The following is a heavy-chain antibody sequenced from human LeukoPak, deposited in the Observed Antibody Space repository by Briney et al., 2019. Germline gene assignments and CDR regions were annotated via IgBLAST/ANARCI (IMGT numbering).Heavy chain of an antibody. Sequence: SETLSLTCTVSGYSISSGYYWGWIRQPPGKGLEWIGSIYHSGSTYYNPSLKSRVTISVDTSKNQFSLKLSSVTAADTAVYYCARAGRIAVAQRRGYFDYWGQGTLVTVSS. CDR1: GYSISSGYY. V-gene: IGHV4-38-2*02. CDR3: ARAGRIAVAQRRGYFDY. CDR2: IYHSGST. D-gene: IGHD6-19*01. J-gene: IGHJ4*02.